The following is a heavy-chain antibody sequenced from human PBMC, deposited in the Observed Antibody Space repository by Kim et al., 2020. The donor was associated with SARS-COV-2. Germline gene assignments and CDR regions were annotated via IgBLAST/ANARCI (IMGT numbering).Heavy chain of an antibody. CDR2: GST. V-gene: IGHV3-53*01. Sequence: GSTYYADSVKGRFTISRDNSKNTLYLQMNSLRAEDTAVYYCASGLMGFDYWGQGTLVTVSS. J-gene: IGHJ4*02. CDR3: ASGLMGFDY.